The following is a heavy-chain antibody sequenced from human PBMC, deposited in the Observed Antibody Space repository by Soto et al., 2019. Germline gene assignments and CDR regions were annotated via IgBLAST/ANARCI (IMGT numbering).Heavy chain of an antibody. CDR2: ISSGSTTI. D-gene: IGHD3-3*01. CDR1: GFTFSNYH. Sequence: EVQLVESGGGLVQPGGSLRLSCAASGFTFSNYHMNWVRQAPGKGLEWISYISSGSTTIYYADSVKGRFTISRDNAKNSLYLQMNSLRVEDTAVYCCARPKLEGGTSGGFGPWGQGNLVTVSP. J-gene: IGHJ5*02. V-gene: IGHV3-48*01. CDR3: ARPKLEGGTSGGFGP.